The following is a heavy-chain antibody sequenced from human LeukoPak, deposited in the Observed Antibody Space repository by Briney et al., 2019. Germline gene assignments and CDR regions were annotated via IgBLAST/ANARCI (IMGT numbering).Heavy chain of an antibody. Sequence: KASETLSLTCTVSGGSISSSPYYWGWIRQPPGKGLEWIGTIYYRGSTYSNPSLNSRVTISLDTSKNQFSLRLRSVTAADTALYYCARHYLSDGILSTFDPWGQGTLVTVSS. CDR2: IYYRGST. CDR3: ARHYLSDGILSTFDP. V-gene: IGHV4-39*01. D-gene: IGHD2-2*01. CDR1: GGSISSSPYY. J-gene: IGHJ5*02.